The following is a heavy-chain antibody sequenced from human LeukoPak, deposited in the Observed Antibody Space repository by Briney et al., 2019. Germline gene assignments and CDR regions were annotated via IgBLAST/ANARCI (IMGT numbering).Heavy chain of an antibody. V-gene: IGHV3-30*03. D-gene: IGHD2-21*01. Sequence: GGSLRLSCAASGFTFSSYGMHWVRQAPGKGLEWVAVISYDGSNKYYADSVKGRFTISRDNSKDTLFLQMNSLRVEDTAVYYCAREGPRGDSQFDYWGQGTLVTVSS. CDR1: GFTFSSYG. CDR2: ISYDGSNK. J-gene: IGHJ4*02. CDR3: AREGPRGDSQFDY.